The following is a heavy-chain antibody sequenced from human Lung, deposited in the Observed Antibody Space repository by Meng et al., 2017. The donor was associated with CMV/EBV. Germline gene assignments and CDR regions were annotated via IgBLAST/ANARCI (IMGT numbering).Heavy chain of an antibody. Sequence: GGSLRLXCTASGFTFDDFAMHWVRQTPGEGLEWVPGFSGNTGFIAYADSVKGRFTISSDNAKKTLSLQMDSLRPEDTGLYYCAKGGGERVTFDAMDVWGQGTTVXVSS. J-gene: IGHJ6*02. D-gene: IGHD2-21*02. CDR3: AKGGGERVTFDAMDV. V-gene: IGHV3-9*01. CDR1: GFTFDDFA. CDR2: FSGNTGFI.